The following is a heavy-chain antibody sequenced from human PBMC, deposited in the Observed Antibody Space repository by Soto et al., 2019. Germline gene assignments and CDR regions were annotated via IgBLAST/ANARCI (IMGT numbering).Heavy chain of an antibody. CDR2: IYYSGST. CDR1: QGCSSSSSYS. Sequence: PSKTLSLTCTVPQGCSSSSSYSCGGFRQPPGKGLEWIGSIYYSGSTYYNPSLKSRVTISVDTSKNQFSLKLSSVTAADTAVYYCARQSRYPTSARFAHWAQGTLGIVS. V-gene: IGHV4-39*01. D-gene: IGHD3-16*02. J-gene: IGHJ1*01. CDR3: ARQSRYPTSARFAH.